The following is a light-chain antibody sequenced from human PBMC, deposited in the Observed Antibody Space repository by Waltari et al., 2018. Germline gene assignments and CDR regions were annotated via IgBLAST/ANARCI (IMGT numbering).Light chain of an antibody. Sequence: DIVLPPSAGILSLSAGDRATLSCRASQSVSSNYLAWYQQKPGQAPRLLIYGTSSRATGIPDRFSGGGSGTDFTLTISRLEPEDFAMYYCQHYDSSSVTFGQGTKLEIK. CDR1: QSVSSNY. CDR3: QHYDSSSVT. J-gene: IGKJ2*01. CDR2: GTS. V-gene: IGKV3-20*01.